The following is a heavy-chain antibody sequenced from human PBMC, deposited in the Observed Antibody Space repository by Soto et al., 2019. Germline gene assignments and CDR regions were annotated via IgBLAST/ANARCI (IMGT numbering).Heavy chain of an antibody. J-gene: IGHJ1*01. CDR1: GFTCSSYC. V-gene: IGHV3-74*01. Sequence: DVQLVESGGGLVQPGGSLRLSCVASGFTCSSYCMHWFRQAPGKGLVWVSSISNAGSSTSYADPVKGRFTIYRDNAKNTLYLQMTSLSAEDTAVYYCARLPNKSPQNWGQGTLVIVSP. CDR3: ARLPNKSPQN. CDR2: ISNAGSST.